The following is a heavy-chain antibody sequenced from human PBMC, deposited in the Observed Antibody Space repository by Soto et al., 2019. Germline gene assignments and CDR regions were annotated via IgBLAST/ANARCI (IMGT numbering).Heavy chain of an antibody. J-gene: IGHJ2*01. D-gene: IGHD1-20*01. V-gene: IGHV3-23*01. CDR1: GFTFTTYA. CDR2: ISGSGGSK. CDR3: ARDGIRYNWNYWYFDL. Sequence: PGGSLRLSCAASGFTFTTYAMSSVRQAPGRGLEWVSDISGSGGSKHYADSVEGRFTISRGNSKNTLYLQMNSLRAEDTAVYYCARDGIRYNWNYWYFDLWGRGTLVTVSS.